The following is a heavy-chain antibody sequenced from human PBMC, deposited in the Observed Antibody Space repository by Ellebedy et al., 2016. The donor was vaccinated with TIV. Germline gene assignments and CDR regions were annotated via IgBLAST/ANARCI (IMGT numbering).Heavy chain of an antibody. V-gene: IGHV5-51*01. CDR3: ARSGPIVGAAGGVYFDY. Sequence: GESLKISCKGSGYSFTSYWIGWVRQMPGKGLVWMGIIYPGDSDTRYSPSFQGQVTISADKSISTAYLQWSSLKASDTAMYYCARSGPIVGAAGGVYFDYWGQGTLVTVSS. D-gene: IGHD1-26*01. J-gene: IGHJ4*02. CDR2: IYPGDSDT. CDR1: GYSFTSYW.